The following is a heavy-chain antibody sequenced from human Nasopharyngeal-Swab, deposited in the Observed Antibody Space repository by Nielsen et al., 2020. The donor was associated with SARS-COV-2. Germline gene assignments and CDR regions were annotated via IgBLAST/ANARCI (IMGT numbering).Heavy chain of an antibody. CDR3: ARGDAITFGGVIVRYYYYGMDV. V-gene: IGHV7-4-1*02. J-gene: IGHJ6*02. Sequence: ASVKVSCKAPGYTFTSYAMNWVRQAPGQGLEWMGWINTNTGNPTYAQGFTGRFVFSLDTSVSTAYLQISSLKAEDTAVYYCARGDAITFGGVIVRYYYYGMDVWGQGTTVTVSS. CDR1: GYTFTSYA. CDR2: INTNTGNP. D-gene: IGHD3-16*02.